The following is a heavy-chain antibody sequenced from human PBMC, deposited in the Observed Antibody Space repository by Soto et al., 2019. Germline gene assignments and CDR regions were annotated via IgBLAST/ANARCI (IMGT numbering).Heavy chain of an antibody. CDR2: IHPDGGHT. V-gene: IGHV1-46*01. CDR1: GCTFTNYY. J-gene: IGHJ4*02. Sequence: AAVKVSCKACGCTFTNYYVQWVRQAPGQGLEWMGVIHPDGGHTTYSQKFQDRVTMTRDTFTSTIYMELSSLRSEDTAVYYCARGDNDYWGQGTLGTVGS. CDR3: ARGDNDY.